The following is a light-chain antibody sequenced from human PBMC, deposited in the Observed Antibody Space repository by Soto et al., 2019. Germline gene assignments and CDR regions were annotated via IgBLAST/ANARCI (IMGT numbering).Light chain of an antibody. CDR3: QQYNKWPIT. Sequence: EIVLTQSPVTLSVSPWEVASLSCRASQSVGSLLAWYQQKPGQAPRLLIYRASFRATGISGRFSGTGSGTEFTLSITSLQSEDGGGYYCQQYNKWPITVGQGTRLKI. CDR1: QSVGSL. CDR2: RAS. V-gene: IGKV3-15*01. J-gene: IGKJ5*01.